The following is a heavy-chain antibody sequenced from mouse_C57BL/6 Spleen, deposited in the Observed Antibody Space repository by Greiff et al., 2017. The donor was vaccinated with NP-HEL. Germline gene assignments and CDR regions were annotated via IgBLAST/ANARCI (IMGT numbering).Heavy chain of an antibody. J-gene: IGHJ2*01. Sequence: VQLQQSGAELARPGASVKMSCKASGYTFTSYTMHWVKQRPGQGLEWIGYINPSSGYTKYNQKFKDKATLTADKSSSTAYMQLSSLTSEDSAVYYCAKGGNDPYYFDYWGQGTTLTVSS. V-gene: IGHV1-4*01. CDR2: INPSSGYT. CDR3: AKGGNDPYYFDY. CDR1: GYTFTSYT.